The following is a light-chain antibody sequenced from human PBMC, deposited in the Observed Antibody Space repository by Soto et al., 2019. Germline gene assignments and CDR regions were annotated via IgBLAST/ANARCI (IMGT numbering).Light chain of an antibody. CDR1: QSISSY. CDR3: QQSYSTPRT. CDR2: AAS. Sequence: DIRMTQSPSSLSASVGDRVTITCRASQSISSYLNWYQQKPGKAPKLLIYAASSLQSGVPSRFSGSGSGTDFPLTISSLQPEDFATYYCQQSYSTPRTFGQGTKV. J-gene: IGKJ1*01. V-gene: IGKV1-39*01.